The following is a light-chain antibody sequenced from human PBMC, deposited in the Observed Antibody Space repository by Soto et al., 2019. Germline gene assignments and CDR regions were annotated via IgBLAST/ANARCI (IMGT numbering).Light chain of an antibody. CDR1: SSNIGSNY. CDR2: RNN. Sequence: QSVLTQPPSASGTPGQRVTISCSGSSSNIGSNYVYWYQQLPGTAPKLLIYRNNQRPSGVPDRFGSKSGTSASLAISGLRSEDEADYYCAAWDDSLSGPVFGGGTQLTVL. CDR3: AAWDDSLSGPV. J-gene: IGLJ7*01. V-gene: IGLV1-47*01.